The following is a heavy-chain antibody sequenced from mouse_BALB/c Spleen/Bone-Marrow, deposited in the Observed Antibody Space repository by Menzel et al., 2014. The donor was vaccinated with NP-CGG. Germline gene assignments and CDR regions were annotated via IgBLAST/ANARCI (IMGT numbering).Heavy chain of an antibody. D-gene: IGHD1-2*01. Sequence: VQLQQSGAELVRPGASVKISCKAFGYTFTKHHINWVKQRPGQGLDWIGYNNPYNDYTSYNQKFKGKATLTVDKSSSTGYMGLSSLTSEDSAVYYCAREGYGAWFAYWGQGTLVTVSA. CDR3: AREGYGAWFAY. CDR1: GYTFTKHH. J-gene: IGHJ3*01. CDR2: NNPYNDYT. V-gene: IGHV1S45*01.